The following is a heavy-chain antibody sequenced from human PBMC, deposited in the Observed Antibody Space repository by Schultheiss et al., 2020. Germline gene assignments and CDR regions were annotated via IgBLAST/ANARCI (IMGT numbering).Heavy chain of an antibody. CDR2: ISAHNGNT. CDR3: ARDTREEYYGMDV. D-gene: IGHD6-6*01. Sequence: VKVSCKASGYTFTSYGISWVRQAPGQGLEWMGWISAHNGNTNYAQKVQGRVTMTTDTSTSTAYMELRSLRSDDTAVYFCARDTREEYYGMDVWGQGTTVTVSS. V-gene: IGHV1-18*04. J-gene: IGHJ6*02. CDR1: GYTFTSYG.